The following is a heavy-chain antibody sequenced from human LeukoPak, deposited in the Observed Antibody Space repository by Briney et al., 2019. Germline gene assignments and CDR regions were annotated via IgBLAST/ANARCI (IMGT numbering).Heavy chain of an antibody. CDR3: AKDSGFYGLDY. V-gene: IGHV3-30*02. D-gene: IGHD3-10*01. J-gene: IGHJ4*02. Sequence: SGGSLRLSCEASGFTFSNYAMHWVRQAPGKGLEWVAFIRYDESGKYHADSVKGRFTISRDNSKNTLYLQMNSLRPEDTAIYYCAKDSGFYGLDYWGQGTLLTVSS. CDR2: IRYDESGK. CDR1: GFTFSNYA.